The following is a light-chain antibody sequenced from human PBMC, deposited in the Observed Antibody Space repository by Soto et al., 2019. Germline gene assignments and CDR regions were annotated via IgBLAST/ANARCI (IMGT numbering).Light chain of an antibody. Sequence: DIQMTQSPSSVSASVGDTVSITCRASQGINNWLAWYQQKPGKAPQVLIYAASSLQSGVPSRFSGSGFGTDFTLTITSLQPEDFPTYFCQQANNFPLTFGGGTKIEIK. J-gene: IGKJ4*01. V-gene: IGKV1-12*01. CDR2: AAS. CDR3: QQANNFPLT. CDR1: QGINNW.